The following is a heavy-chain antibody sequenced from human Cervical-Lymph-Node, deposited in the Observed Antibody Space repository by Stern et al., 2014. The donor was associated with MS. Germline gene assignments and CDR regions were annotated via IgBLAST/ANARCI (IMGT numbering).Heavy chain of an antibody. CDR3: VTERKYHILTGFYSSYYGMDV. V-gene: IGHV4-39*01. CDR2: IYYSGST. CDR1: GDSITSSTYY. Sequence: VQLVESGPGLVQPSATLSLTCAVSGDSITSSTYYWGWVRQFPGKGLEWIGNIYYSGSTYSNLSLKSRVTQSINRSQNQFSLRLSSVTAADTAVYYCVTERKYHILTGFYSSYYGMDVWGQGTTVAVSS. J-gene: IGHJ6*02. D-gene: IGHD3-9*01.